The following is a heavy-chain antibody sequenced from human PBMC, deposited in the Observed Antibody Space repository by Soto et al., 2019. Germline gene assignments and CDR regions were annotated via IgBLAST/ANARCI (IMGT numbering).Heavy chain of an antibody. D-gene: IGHD3-22*01. CDR2: IYPGDSDT. J-gene: IGHJ4*02. V-gene: IGHV5-51*01. CDR3: AKDQSNSNPLYYFDF. Sequence: PGESLKISCKASGYSFSTYWIAWVRQRPGKGLDWMGIIYPGDSDTRYSPSFQGQVTISVDNSSDTAYLEWTTLRASDTAIYYCAKDQSNSNPLYYFDFWGPGTLVTVSS. CDR1: GYSFSTYW.